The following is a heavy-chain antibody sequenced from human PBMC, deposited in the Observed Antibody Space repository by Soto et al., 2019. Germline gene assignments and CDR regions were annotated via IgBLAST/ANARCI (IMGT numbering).Heavy chain of an antibody. V-gene: IGHV3-64D*06. CDR3: VKQAHGLDGVAFDY. Sequence: QPGGSLRPSCSASGFIFSASTIYWVRQLPGKGLEAISAVRTSGGSTYYADSVKDRVTISRDDSKTTPYLQMGSLRSEDTASYYCVKQAHGLDGVAFDYGGQGTQVTVS. J-gene: IGHJ4*02. D-gene: IGHD2-15*01. CDR2: VRTSGGST. CDR1: GFIFSAST.